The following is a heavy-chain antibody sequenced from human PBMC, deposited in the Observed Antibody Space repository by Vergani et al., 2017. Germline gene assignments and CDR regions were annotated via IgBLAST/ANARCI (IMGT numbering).Heavy chain of an antibody. J-gene: IGHJ3*02. Sequence: EVQLVQSGAEVKKPGESLRISCKGSGYSFTSYWIRWVRQMPGKGLEWMGRIDPSDSYTNYSPSFHGHVTISADNSISTAYLQWSSLKASDTAMYYCALDIGYDAFDIWGQATMVTVSS. CDR1: GYSFTSYW. CDR2: IDPSDSYT. D-gene: IGHD3-16*01. CDR3: ALDIGYDAFDI. V-gene: IGHV5-10-1*03.